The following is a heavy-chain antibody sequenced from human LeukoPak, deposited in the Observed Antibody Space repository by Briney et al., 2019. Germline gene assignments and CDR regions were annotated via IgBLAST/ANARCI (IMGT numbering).Heavy chain of an antibody. D-gene: IGHD2-2*01. CDR3: ARDSVVVVPAAIYYSNYAFDY. V-gene: IGHV3-21*01. Sequence: GGSLRLSCAASGFTFSSYSMNWVRQAPGKGLEWVSSISSSSSYIYYADSVKGRSTISRDNAKNSLYLQMNSLRAEDTAVYYCARDSVVVVPAAIYYSNYAFDYWGQGTLVTVSS. J-gene: IGHJ4*02. CDR2: ISSSSSYI. CDR1: GFTFSSYS.